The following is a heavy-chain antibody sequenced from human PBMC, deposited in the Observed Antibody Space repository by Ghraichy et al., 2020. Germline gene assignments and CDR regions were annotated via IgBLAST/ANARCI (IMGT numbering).Heavy chain of an antibody. CDR1: GLPVSSNY. D-gene: IGHD1-1*01. CDR2: IYGADTT. V-gene: IGHV3-53*01. CDR3: AAGYNWYY. J-gene: IGHJ4*02. Sequence: GGSLRLSCAVSGLPVSSNYMSWVRRAPGKGLEWVSVIYGADTTLFADSVQGRFSISRDISKNTVYLQMNSLRVEDTAVYYCAAGYNWYYWGQGTLVTVSS.